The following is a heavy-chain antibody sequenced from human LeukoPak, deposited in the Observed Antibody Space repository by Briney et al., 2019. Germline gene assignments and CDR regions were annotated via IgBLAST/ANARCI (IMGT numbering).Heavy chain of an antibody. CDR2: ISTTGST. CDR3: ARDSYCSGTKCHNLAWFGP. V-gene: IGHV4-4*07. J-gene: IGHJ5*02. D-gene: IGHD2-2*01. CDR1: GGSMNNFY. Sequence: SETLSLTCGVYGGSMNNFYWSWIRQPAGKGLEWIGRISTTGSTKCNPSLKSRVTLLVDTSKNQFSLKLASVIAADTAVYYCARDSYCSGTKCHNLAWFGPWGQGTPVTVSS.